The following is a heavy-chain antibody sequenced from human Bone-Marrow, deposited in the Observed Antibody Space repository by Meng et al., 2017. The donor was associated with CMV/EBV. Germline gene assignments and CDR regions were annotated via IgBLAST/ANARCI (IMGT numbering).Heavy chain of an antibody. CDR2: INSDGSDT. CDR1: GFTFSSSW. V-gene: IGHV3-74*03. D-gene: IGHD3-10*01. J-gene: IGHJ4*02. CDR3: VKGGHLGDY. Sequence: GGSLRLSCAASGFTFSSSWMHWVRQAPGKGLVWVSHINSDGSDTKYADSVKGRFTISRDNAKNTLYLQMNTPRAEGTAVYYCVKGGHLGDYWGQGTRVTVSS.